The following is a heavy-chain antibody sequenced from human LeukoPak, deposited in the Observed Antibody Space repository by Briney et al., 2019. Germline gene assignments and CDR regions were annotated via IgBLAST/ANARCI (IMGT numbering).Heavy chain of an antibody. V-gene: IGHV1-69*13. J-gene: IGHJ4*02. D-gene: IGHD3-10*01. CDR2: IIPIFGTA. CDR1: GYTFTSYD. CDR3: ARGEYYFQS. Sequence: ASVKVSCKASGYTFTSYDINWVRQAPGQGRDWMGGIIPIFGTANYAQKFQRIVTITADESTNTAYMELSSLRYEDTAVYFCARGEYYFQSWGQGTLVTVSS.